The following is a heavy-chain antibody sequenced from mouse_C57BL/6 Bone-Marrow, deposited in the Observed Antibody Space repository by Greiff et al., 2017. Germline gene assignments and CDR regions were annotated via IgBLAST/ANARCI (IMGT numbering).Heavy chain of an antibody. V-gene: IGHV14-4*01. CDR3: TRIAY. J-gene: IGHJ3*01. CDR2: FDPENGDT. Sequence: EVPLQQSGAELVRPGASVKLSCTASGFNFKDDYMHWVKQRPEQGLEWIGWFDPENGDTEYASKFQGKATITVDTSSNTAYLQLSSLTSEDTAVYYCTRIAYWGQGTLVTVSA. CDR1: GFNFKDDY.